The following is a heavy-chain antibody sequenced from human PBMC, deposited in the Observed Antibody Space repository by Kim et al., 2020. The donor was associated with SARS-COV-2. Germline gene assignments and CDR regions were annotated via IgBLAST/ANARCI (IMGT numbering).Heavy chain of an antibody. V-gene: IGHV3-33*01. CDR1: GFTFSPFA. J-gene: IGHJ3*01. CDR2: IRSDESKR. D-gene: IGHD3-10*01. CDR3: ARNFGSATMIGDV. Sequence: GGSLRLSCTESGFTFSPFAMHWVRQAPGKGLEWVAVIRSDESKRYYAESVKDRFTISRDNSKNTLYLQTNSLRAEDTAIYYCARNFGSATMIGDVWGLGT.